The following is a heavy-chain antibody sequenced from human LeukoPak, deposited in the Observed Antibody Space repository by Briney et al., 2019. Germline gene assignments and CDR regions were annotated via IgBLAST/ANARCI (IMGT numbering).Heavy chain of an antibody. D-gene: IGHD2-2*01. Sequence: GASVKVSYEASGYTFTGYYMHWVRHAPGQGLEWMGWINPNSGGTNYAQKFQGRVTITRDTSASTAYMELSSLKSEDTAVYYCAKSTTQYCGSNNCYRYWFDSWGQGTLVTVSS. J-gene: IGHJ5*01. CDR3: AKSTTQYCGSNNCYRYWFDS. CDR1: GYTFTGYY. V-gene: IGHV1-2*02. CDR2: INPNSGGT.